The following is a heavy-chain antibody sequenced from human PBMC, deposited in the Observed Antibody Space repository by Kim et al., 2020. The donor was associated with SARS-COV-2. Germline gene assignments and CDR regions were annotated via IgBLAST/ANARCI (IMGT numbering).Heavy chain of an antibody. V-gene: IGHV3-23*01. CDR2: ISGSGGST. J-gene: IGHJ4*02. Sequence: GGSLRLSCAASGFTFSSYAMSWVRQAPGKGLEWVSAISGSGGSTYYADSVKGRFTISRDNSKNTLYLQMNSLRAEDTAVYYCAKVERYCSSTSCPREFDYWGQGTLVTVSS. D-gene: IGHD2-2*01. CDR1: GFTFSSYA. CDR3: AKVERYCSSTSCPREFDY.